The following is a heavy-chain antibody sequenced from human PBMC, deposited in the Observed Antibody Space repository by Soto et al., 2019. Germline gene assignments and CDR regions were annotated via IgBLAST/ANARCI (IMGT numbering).Heavy chain of an antibody. Sequence: QVQLVESEGSVVQPGRSLRLSCAASGFTLSNYAMHWVRQAPGKGLEWVATISYDGSKKNYADSVKGRFTISRDNSKNALHLQMNSLRAEDTAVYYCVRTPGYTMDYWGQGTLVTVSS. D-gene: IGHD5-18*01. V-gene: IGHV3-30-3*01. CDR2: ISYDGSKK. CDR1: GFTLSNYA. J-gene: IGHJ4*02. CDR3: VRTPGYTMDY.